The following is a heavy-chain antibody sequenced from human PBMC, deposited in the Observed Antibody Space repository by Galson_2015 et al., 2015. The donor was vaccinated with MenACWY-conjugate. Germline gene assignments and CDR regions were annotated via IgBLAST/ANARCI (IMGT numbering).Heavy chain of an antibody. J-gene: IGHJ5*02. V-gene: IGHV3-53*01. D-gene: IGHD2-8*01. CDR3: SGGYDWCSYFRA. CDR2: VGRVGAT. Sequence: SLRLSCAVSGFSVTDNCLSWVRQAPGKGPEWVAMVGRVGATIYADSVRGRFTVSRDNFKNTVILRMNSLRAEDTAVYRCSGGYDWCSYFRAWGQGAQVTVSS. CDR1: GFSVTDNC.